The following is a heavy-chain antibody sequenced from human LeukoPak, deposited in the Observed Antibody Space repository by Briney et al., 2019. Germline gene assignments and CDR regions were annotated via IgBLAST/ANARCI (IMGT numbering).Heavy chain of an antibody. CDR3: AKAGNKIMITFGGVIVTPHFDY. Sequence: GGSLRLSCAASGFTFSSYAMSWVRQAPGKGLEWVSAISGSGGSTYYADSVKGRFTISRDNAKNSLYLQMNSLRAEDTALYYCAKAGNKIMITFGGVIVTPHFDYWGQGTLVTVSS. CDR1: GFTFSSYA. J-gene: IGHJ4*02. CDR2: ISGSGGST. D-gene: IGHD3-16*02. V-gene: IGHV3-23*01.